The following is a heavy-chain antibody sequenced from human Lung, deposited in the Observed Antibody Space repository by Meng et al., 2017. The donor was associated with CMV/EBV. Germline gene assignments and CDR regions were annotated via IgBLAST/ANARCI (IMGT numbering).Heavy chain of an antibody. Sequence: QITLKESGPTRVKPTQTLTLTCTFSGFSLSTSGVGVGSIRQPPGKALECLAIIYGDDEKRYSPSLESRLTVTKDTSKNQVVLTMTNMVPVDTATYYCARAAARPSDWFDPWGQGTLVTVSS. D-gene: IGHD6-6*01. CDR3: ARAAARPSDWFDP. J-gene: IGHJ5*02. V-gene: IGHV2-5*02. CDR1: GFSLSTSGVG. CDR2: IYGDDEK.